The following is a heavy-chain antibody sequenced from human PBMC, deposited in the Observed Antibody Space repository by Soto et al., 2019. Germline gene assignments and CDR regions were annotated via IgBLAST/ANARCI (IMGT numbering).Heavy chain of an antibody. V-gene: IGHV4-34*01. Sequence: SETLSLTCAVYGGSFSGYYWSWIRQPPGKGLEWIGEINHSGSTNYNPSLKSRVTISVDTSKNQFSLKLSSVTAADTAVYYCARGLGRVVRGVATSRPFDYWGQGTLVTVSS. CDR3: ARGLGRVVRGVATSRPFDY. D-gene: IGHD3-10*01. CDR1: GGSFSGYY. J-gene: IGHJ4*02. CDR2: INHSGST.